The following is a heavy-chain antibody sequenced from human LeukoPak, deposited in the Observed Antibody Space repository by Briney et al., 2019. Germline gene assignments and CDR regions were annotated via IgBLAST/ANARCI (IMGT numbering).Heavy chain of an antibody. V-gene: IGHV3-33*06. CDR1: GFTFSSYG. D-gene: IGHD4-23*01. J-gene: IGHJ4*02. Sequence: GGSLRLSCAASGFTFSSYGMHWVRQAPGKGLEWVAVIWYDGSNKYYADSVKGRSTISRDNSKNTLYLQMNSLRAEDTAVYYCAKGDTDDYGGIDYWGQGTLVTVSS. CDR3: AKGDTDDYGGIDY. CDR2: IWYDGSNK.